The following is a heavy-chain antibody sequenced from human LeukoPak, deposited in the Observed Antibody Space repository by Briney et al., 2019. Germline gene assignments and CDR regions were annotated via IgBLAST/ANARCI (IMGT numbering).Heavy chain of an antibody. CDR3: ARPGERSRRDWNLDQ. J-gene: IGHJ4*02. V-gene: IGHV5-51*01. CDR1: GYSFSNYW. Sequence: GESLKISCKASGYSFSNYWIGWARQVPGKGLEWMGIVYPRDSDTRYSPSFQGQVTISADMSISTAYLQWSSLKAWETAVYYCARPGERSRRDWNLDQWGQGTLVTVS. CDR2: VYPRDSDT. D-gene: IGHD1-1*01.